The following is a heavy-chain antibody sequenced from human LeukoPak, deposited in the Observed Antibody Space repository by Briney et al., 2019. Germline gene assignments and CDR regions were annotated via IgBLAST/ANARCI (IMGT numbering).Heavy chain of an antibody. J-gene: IGHJ6*03. CDR1: GFTFSSYS. D-gene: IGHD6-19*01. Sequence: GGSLRLSCAASGFTFSSYSMNWVRQAPGKGLGWVSYISSSSSTIYYADSVKGRFTISRDNAKNSLYLQMNSLRAEDTAVYYCARDSGWYEGPLHYYYMDVWGKGTTVTVSS. V-gene: IGHV3-48*01. CDR2: ISSSSSTI. CDR3: ARDSGWYEGPLHYYYMDV.